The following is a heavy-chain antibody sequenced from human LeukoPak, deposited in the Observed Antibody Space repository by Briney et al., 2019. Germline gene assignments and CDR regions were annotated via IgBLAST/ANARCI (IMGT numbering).Heavy chain of an antibody. J-gene: IGHJ4*02. CDR1: GFTFSSYG. D-gene: IGHD4-23*01. Sequence: GRSLRLSCAASGFTFSSYGMHWVRQAPGKGLEWVAVISYDGSNKYYADSVKGRFTISRDNSKNTLYLQMNSLRAEDTAVYYCAKDFLKSYGGNFDYWGQGTLATVSS. CDR2: ISYDGSNK. V-gene: IGHV3-30*18. CDR3: AKDFLKSYGGNFDY.